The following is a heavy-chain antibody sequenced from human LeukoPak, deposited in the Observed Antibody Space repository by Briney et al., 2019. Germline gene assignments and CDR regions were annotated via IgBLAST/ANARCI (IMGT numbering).Heavy chain of an antibody. CDR3: ARANDDYGFDY. CDR1: GYTFTSYY. D-gene: IGHD4-17*01. V-gene: IGHV1-46*01. CDR2: INPSGGST. Sequence: GASVNVSCKASGYTFTSYYMHWVRQAPGQGLEWMGIINPSGGSTSYAQKFQGRVTMTRDMSTSTVYMELSSLRSEDTAVYYCARANDDYGFDYWGQGTLVTVSS. J-gene: IGHJ4*02.